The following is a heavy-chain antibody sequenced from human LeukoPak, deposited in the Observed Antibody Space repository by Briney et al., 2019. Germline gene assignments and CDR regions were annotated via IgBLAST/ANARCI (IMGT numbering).Heavy chain of an antibody. V-gene: IGHV1-58*02. Sequence: GTSVKVSCKASGFTFTSSAMQWVRQARGQRLEWIGWIVVGSGNTNYAQKFQERVTITRDVSTSTAYMELSSLRSEDTAVYYCAADGSVGLGSWYFFGMDVWGQGTTVTVSS. CDR2: IVVGSGNT. CDR1: GFTFTSSA. J-gene: IGHJ6*02. CDR3: AADGSVGLGSWYFFGMDV. D-gene: IGHD6-13*01.